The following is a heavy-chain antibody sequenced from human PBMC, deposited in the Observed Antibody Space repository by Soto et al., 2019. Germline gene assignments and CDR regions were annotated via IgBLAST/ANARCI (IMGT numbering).Heavy chain of an antibody. D-gene: IGHD4-17*01. Sequence: PSETLSLTCTVSGGSISSGGYYWSWIRQHLGKGLEWIGYIYYSGSTYYNPSLKSRVTISVDTSKNQFSLKLSSVTAADTAVYYCARDGGSRSDYGDSNWLDPWGQGTLVTVSS. J-gene: IGHJ5*02. V-gene: IGHV4-31*03. CDR2: IYYSGST. CDR3: ARDGGSRSDYGDSNWLDP. CDR1: GGSISSGGYY.